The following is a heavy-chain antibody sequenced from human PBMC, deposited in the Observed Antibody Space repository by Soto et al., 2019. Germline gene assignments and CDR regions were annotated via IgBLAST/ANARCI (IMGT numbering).Heavy chain of an antibody. J-gene: IGHJ6*02. D-gene: IGHD5-18*01. CDR2: ITPSDSYT. CDR3: ARRRRLETAMAPRQRYGMDV. CDR1: GYSFTSYW. Sequence: GESLKISCKGSGYSFTSYWISWVRQMPGKDLEWMGRITPSDSYTNYSPSFQGHVTISADKSISNAYLQWSSLKASDTALYYCARRRRLETAMAPRQRYGMDVWGRGTTVTVSS. V-gene: IGHV5-10-1*01.